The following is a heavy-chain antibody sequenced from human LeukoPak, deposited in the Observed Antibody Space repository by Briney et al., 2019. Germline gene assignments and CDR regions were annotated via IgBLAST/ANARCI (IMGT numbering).Heavy chain of an antibody. D-gene: IGHD1-26*01. J-gene: IGHJ4*02. CDR3: AKDLGRYRNNYFDY. V-gene: IGHV3-23*01. Sequence: PGRSLRLSCAGSGFTFSYYAMHWVRQAPEKGLEWVATISGSGGGTYYADSVKGRFTISGHDSKNTLYLQMNSLRAEDTAVYYCAKDLGRYRNNYFDYWGQGTLVTVSS. CDR2: ISGSGGGT. CDR1: GFTFSYYA.